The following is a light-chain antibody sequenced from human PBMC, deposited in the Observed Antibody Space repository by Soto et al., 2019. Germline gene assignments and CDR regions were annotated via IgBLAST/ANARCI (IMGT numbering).Light chain of an antibody. J-gene: IGLJ3*02. CDR1: SSDVGGYNY. CDR2: EVS. V-gene: IGLV2-8*01. CDR3: NSYAGSNNWV. Sequence: QSALTQPASVSGSPGQSITISCIGTSSDVGGYNYVSWYQQHPGKAPKLMIYEVSKRPSGVPDRFSGSKSGNTASLTVSGLQAEDEVDYYCNSYAGSNNWVFGGGTKLTVL.